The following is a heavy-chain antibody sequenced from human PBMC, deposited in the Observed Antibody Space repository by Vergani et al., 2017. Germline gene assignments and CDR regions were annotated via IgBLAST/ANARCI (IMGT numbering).Heavy chain of an antibody. V-gene: IGHV3-48*01. Sequence: EVQLVESGGGLVQPGGSLRLSCAASGFTFSSYSMNWVRQAPGKGLEWVSYISSSSSTIYYADSVKGRFTISRDNAKNSLYLQMNSLRAEDTAVYYCARDRGRYFYGMDVWGQGTTVTVSS. CDR2: ISSSSSTI. CDR1: GFTFSSYS. D-gene: IGHD3-16*01. CDR3: ARDRGRYFYGMDV. J-gene: IGHJ6*02.